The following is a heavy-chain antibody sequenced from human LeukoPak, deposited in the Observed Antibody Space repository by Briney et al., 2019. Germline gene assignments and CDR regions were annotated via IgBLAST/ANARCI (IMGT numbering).Heavy chain of an antibody. CDR1: GGTFSSYA. J-gene: IGHJ6*02. V-gene: IGHV1-69*04. CDR2: IIPILGIA. D-gene: IGHD1-26*01. Sequence: SVKVSCKASGGTFSSYAISWVRQAPGQGLEWMGRIIPILGIANYAQKFQGRVTITADKSTSTAYMELSSLRSEDTAVYYCARAQNSGSYPPILELADYGMDVWGQGTTVTVSS. CDR3: ARAQNSGSYPPILELADYGMDV.